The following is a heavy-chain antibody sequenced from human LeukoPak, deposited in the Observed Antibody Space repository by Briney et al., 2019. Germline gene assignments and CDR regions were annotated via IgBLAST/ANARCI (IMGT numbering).Heavy chain of an antibody. CDR3: TRHLYCRSTSCYGDWFDP. J-gene: IGHJ5*02. CDR1: GFTFSGSA. Sequence: GGSLKLSCAASGFTFSGSAMHWVRQASVKGLEWVGRIRSKANSYATAYAASVKGRFTISRDDSKNTAYLQMNSLKTEDTAVYYCTRHLYCRSTSCYGDWFDPWGQGTLVTVSS. V-gene: IGHV3-73*01. D-gene: IGHD2-2*01. CDR2: IRSKANSYAT.